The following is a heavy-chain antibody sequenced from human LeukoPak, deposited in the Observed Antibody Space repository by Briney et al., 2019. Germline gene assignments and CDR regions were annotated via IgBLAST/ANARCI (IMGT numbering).Heavy chain of an antibody. V-gene: IGHV1-69*06. D-gene: IGHD5-18*01. CDR2: IIPIFGTA. CDR3: ARDGIRQLWLDYFDY. J-gene: IGHJ4*02. CDR1: GGTFSSYA. Sequence: SVKVSCKASGGTFSSYAISWVRQAPGQGLEWMGGIIPIFGTANYAQKFQGRVTITADKSTSTAYMELSSLRAEDTAVYYCARDGIRQLWLDYFDYWGQGTLVTVSS.